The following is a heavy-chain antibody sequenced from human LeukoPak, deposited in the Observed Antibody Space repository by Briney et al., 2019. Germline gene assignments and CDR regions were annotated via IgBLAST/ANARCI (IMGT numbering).Heavy chain of an antibody. CDR3: ARDTVLWFGELPSSFDY. J-gene: IGHJ4*02. D-gene: IGHD3-10*01. CDR1: GYTFTGYY. V-gene: IGHV1-2*06. Sequence: GGSVKVSCKASGYTFTGYYMHWVRQAPGQGLEWMGRINPNSGGTNYAQKFQGRVTMTRDMSISTAYMELSRLRSDDTAVYYCARDTVLWFGELPSSFDYWGQGTLVTVSS. CDR2: INPNSGGT.